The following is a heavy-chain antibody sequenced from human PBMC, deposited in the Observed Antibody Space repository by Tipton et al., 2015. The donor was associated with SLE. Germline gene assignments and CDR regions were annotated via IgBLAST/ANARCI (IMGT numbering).Heavy chain of an antibody. CDR1: GLIFGNHW. CDR2: IKPDGSEE. J-gene: IGHJ3*02. CDR3: AREYQGSFYVNGAFDM. Sequence: SLRLSCAASGLIFGNHWMTWVRQAPGKGLEWVAHIKPDGSEEFYVDSVRGRFIISRDNAKSSLYLQMNSLNAEDTAVYYCAREYQGSFYVNGAFDMWGQGTVVTVSS. D-gene: IGHD3-10*01. V-gene: IGHV3-7*01.